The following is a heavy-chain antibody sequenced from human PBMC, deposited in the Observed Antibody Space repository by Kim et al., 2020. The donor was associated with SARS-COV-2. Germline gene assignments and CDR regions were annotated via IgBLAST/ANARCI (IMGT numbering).Heavy chain of an antibody. Sequence: DSGKGPFTISRDNSKNTVYLQMNSLRAEDTAAYYCARGGIYGSGSYYMFDPWGQGTLVTVSS. CDR3: ARGGIYGSGSYYMFDP. V-gene: IGHV3-30*07. D-gene: IGHD3-10*01. J-gene: IGHJ5*02.